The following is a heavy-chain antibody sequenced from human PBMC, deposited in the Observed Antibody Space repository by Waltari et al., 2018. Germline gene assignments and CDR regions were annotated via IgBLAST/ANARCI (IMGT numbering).Heavy chain of an antibody. CDR1: GDTLTELP. J-gene: IGHJ6*02. Sequence: QVQLVQSGPEVRTPGASVKVSCKVSGDTLTELPIHWVRLAPGKGLEWMGGVAPEDGEKMYAQKCQGRGPITEDTSTEIAYRELSSLRAEETAVYYCATDIPPDESQIAVLGITKYDAMDVWGQGTTVTVSS. CDR2: VAPEDGEK. CDR3: ATDIPPDESQIAVLGITKYDAMDV. V-gene: IGHV1-24*01. D-gene: IGHD1-20*01.